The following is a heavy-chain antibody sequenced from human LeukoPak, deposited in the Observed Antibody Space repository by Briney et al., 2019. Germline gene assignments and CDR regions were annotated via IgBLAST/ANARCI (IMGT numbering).Heavy chain of an antibody. Sequence: TLSLTCTVSGGSISSYYWSWIRQPPGKGLEWIGYIYYSGSTNYNPSLKSRVTISVDTSKNQFSLKLSSVTAADTAVYYCTRGGAVAGSIDYWGQGTLVTVSS. J-gene: IGHJ4*02. CDR3: TRGGAVAGSIDY. CDR2: IYYSGST. D-gene: IGHD6-19*01. V-gene: IGHV4-59*01. CDR1: GGSISSYY.